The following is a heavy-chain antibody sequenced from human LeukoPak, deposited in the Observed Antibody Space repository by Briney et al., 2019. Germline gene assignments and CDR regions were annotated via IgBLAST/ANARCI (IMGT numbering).Heavy chain of an antibody. J-gene: IGHJ4*02. CDR2: IHHSGSA. CDR1: DDSISSYY. Sequence: SETLSLTCTVSDDSISSYYWIWIRQPPGKGLEWIGYIHHSGSANYNPSLRSRITMSVDTSKNHFSLSLTSVTAADTAVYYCARLPGCSGADCFRAFDIWGQGTLVTVSS. D-gene: IGHD2-21*02. CDR3: ARLPGCSGADCFRAFDI. V-gene: IGHV4-59*08.